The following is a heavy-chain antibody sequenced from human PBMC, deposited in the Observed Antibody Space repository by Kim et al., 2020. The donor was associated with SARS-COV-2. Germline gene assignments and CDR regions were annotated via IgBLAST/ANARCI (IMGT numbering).Heavy chain of an antibody. Sequence: ASVKVSCKASGYTFTSYAMNWVRQAPGQGLEWMGWINTNTGNPTYAQGFTGRFVFSLDTSVSTAYLQISSLKAEDTAVYYCARGGVLRYFDWLSNWFDPWGQGTLVTVSS. V-gene: IGHV7-4-1*02. CDR3: ARGGVLRYFDWLSNWFDP. J-gene: IGHJ5*02. D-gene: IGHD3-9*01. CDR2: INTNTGNP. CDR1: GYTFTSYA.